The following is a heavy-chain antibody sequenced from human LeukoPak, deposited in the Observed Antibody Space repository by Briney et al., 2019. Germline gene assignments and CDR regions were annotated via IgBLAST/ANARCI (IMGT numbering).Heavy chain of an antibody. CDR1: GFTFSNYA. CDR2: INWNGGST. J-gene: IGHJ6*02. CDR3: ARDIIYDFWSGYYTAWEGNGMDV. V-gene: IGHV3-20*01. Sequence: PGGSLRLSCAASGFTFSNYAMSWVRQAPGKGLEWVSGINWNGGSTGYADSVKGRFTISRDNAKNSLYLQMNSLRAEDTALHHCARDIIYDFWSGYYTAWEGNGMDVWGQGTTVTVSS. D-gene: IGHD3-3*01.